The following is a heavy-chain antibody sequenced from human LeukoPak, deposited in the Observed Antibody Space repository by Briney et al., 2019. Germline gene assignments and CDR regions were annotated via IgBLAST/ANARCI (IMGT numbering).Heavy chain of an antibody. V-gene: IGHV4-31*03. D-gene: IGHD2-8*01. J-gene: IGHJ4*02. CDR2: IYNSGST. CDR3: ARGYCTNGVCSSDYLDY. Sequence: SETLSLPCTVSGGSITNGGYYWNWIRPHPGKGLEWIGYIYNSGSTYYNPSLKSRSTISVDTSKNQFSLKLSSVTAADTAVYYCARGYCTNGVCSSDYLDYWGQGTLVTVSS. CDR1: GGSITNGGYY.